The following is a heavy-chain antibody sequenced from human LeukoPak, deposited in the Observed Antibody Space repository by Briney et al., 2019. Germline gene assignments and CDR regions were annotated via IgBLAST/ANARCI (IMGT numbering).Heavy chain of an antibody. CDR3: ARGRIAARPHYFDY. CDR1: GFTFSSYG. CDR2: IWYDGSNK. Sequence: GGSLRLSCAASGFTFSSYGMHWVRQAPGKGLEWVAVIWYDGSNKYYADSVKGRFTISRDNSKNTLYLQMNSLRAEDTALYYCARGRIAARPHYFDYWGQGTLVTVSS. J-gene: IGHJ4*02. V-gene: IGHV3-33*01. D-gene: IGHD6-6*01.